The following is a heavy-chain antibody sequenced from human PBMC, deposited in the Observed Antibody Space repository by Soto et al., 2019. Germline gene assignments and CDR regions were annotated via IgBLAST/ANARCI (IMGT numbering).Heavy chain of an antibody. J-gene: IGHJ3*02. CDR2: TYYRSKWYN. V-gene: IGHV6-1*01. CDR1: GDSVFSSTAA. D-gene: IGHD6-19*01. CDR3: ARDRSGSGWFNAFDI. Sequence: SETLSLTCAISGDSVFSSTAAWNWIRQSPSRGLEWLGRTYYRSKWYNDYAVSVKSRITINPDTSKHQFSLQLNSVTPEDTAVYYCARDRSGSGWFNAFDIWGHGTMVTVSS.